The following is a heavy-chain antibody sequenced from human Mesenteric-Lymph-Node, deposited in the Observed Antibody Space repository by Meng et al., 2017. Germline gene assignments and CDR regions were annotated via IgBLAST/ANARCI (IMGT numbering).Heavy chain of an antibody. J-gene: IGHJ3*02. CDR2: INPSGGST. CDR1: GYTFTSYY. CDR3: ARVLVRGVTHAFDI. D-gene: IGHD3-10*01. Sequence: ASVKVSCKASGYTFTSYYMHWVRQAPGQGLEWMGIINPSGGSTSYAQKFQGRVTMTGDTSISTDYMELSRLRSDDTAVYYCARVLVRGVTHAFDIWGQATMVTVSS. V-gene: IGHV1-46*01.